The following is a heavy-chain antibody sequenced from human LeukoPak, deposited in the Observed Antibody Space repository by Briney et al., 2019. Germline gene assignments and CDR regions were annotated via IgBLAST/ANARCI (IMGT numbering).Heavy chain of an antibody. Sequence: GASVKVSCKASGYTFTSYGISWVRQAPGQGLEWMGWISAYNGNTNYAQKLQGRVTMTTDTSTSTAYMELRSLRSDDTAVYYCAREGESEWIVATNPWYYYYGMDVWGQGTTVTVSS. V-gene: IGHV1-18*01. CDR1: GYTFTSYG. D-gene: IGHD5-12*01. J-gene: IGHJ6*02. CDR2: ISAYNGNT. CDR3: AREGESEWIVATNPWYYYYGMDV.